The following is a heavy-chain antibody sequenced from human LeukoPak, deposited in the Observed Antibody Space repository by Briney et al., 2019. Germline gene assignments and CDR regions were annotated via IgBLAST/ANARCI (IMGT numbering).Heavy chain of an antibody. Sequence: PGGSLRLSCAASGFTFTSYSMNWVRQAPGKGLEWVSTISGGGGSTYYADSVKGRFTISRDNSKNTLYLQVNSLRAEDTAVYYCATDTRPSSWGQGTLVTVSS. CDR1: GFTFTSYS. CDR3: ATDTRPSS. CDR2: ISGGGGST. V-gene: IGHV3-23*01. J-gene: IGHJ4*02. D-gene: IGHD6-13*01.